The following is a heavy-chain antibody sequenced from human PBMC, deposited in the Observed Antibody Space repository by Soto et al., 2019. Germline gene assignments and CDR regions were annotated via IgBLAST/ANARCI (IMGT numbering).Heavy chain of an antibody. D-gene: IGHD2-15*01. CDR3: ALCYHPYYMDV. CDR1: GFTFSSYA. J-gene: IGHJ6*03. Sequence: LRLSCAASGFTFSSYAMSWVRQAPGKGLEWVSAISGSGGNTYYAESVKGRFTISRDNSKNTLYLQMNSLRAEDTAVYYCALCYHPYYMDVRGTGPTVTLSS. V-gene: IGHV3-23*01. CDR2: ISGSGGNT.